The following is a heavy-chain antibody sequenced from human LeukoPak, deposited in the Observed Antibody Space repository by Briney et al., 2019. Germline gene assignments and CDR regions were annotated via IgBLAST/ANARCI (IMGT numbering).Heavy chain of an antibody. J-gene: IGHJ3*01. Sequence: PGRSLRLSCAASGFTFSAYGMHWARKAPGKGLEWGAVVWYDGGNKYYADSVKGRFTVSRDNSKNTLYLQMNSLRVEDTALYYCARDLNLPDAFDVWGQGTMVTVSS. CDR1: GFTFSAYG. D-gene: IGHD1-14*01. CDR2: VWYDGGNK. V-gene: IGHV3-33*01. CDR3: ARDLNLPDAFDV.